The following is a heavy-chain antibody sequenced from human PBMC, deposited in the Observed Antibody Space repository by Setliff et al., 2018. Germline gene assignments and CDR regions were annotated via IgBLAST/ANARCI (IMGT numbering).Heavy chain of an antibody. CDR1: GFTFSSYA. V-gene: IGHV3-23*01. J-gene: IGHJ4*02. Sequence: PGESLKISCAASGFTFSSYAMSWVRQAPGKGLEWASAISGSGSTTFYADSVKGRFTISRDNSKDTVYLQMSSLRAEDTAVYYCAKARYCSGTSCAFDDWGQGTLVTVSS. CDR2: ISGSGSTT. D-gene: IGHD2-2*01. CDR3: AKARYCSGTSCAFDD.